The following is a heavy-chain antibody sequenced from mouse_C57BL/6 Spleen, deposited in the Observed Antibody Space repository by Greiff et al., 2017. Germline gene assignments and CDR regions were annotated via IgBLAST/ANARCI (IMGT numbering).Heavy chain of an antibody. D-gene: IGHD2-10*01. V-gene: IGHV6-6*01. CDR2: IRNKANNHAT. CDR3: TPYYGNYVGGD. CDR1: GFTFSDAW. Sequence: EVQLQESGGGLVQPGGSMKLSCAASGFTFSDAWMDWVRQSPEKGLEWVAEIRNKANNHATYYAESVKGRFTISRDDSKSSVYLQMNSLRAEDTGMYYCTPYYGNYVGGDWGQGTTLTVSS. J-gene: IGHJ2*01.